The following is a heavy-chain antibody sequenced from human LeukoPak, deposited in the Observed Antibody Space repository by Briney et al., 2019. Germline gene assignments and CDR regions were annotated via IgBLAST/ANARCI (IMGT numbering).Heavy chain of an antibody. D-gene: IGHD4-17*01. J-gene: IGHJ4*02. Sequence: GGSLRLSCAASGFTFSNYWMHWVRQAPGKGLVWVSRIKSDGDTSYADSVKGRFTTSRDNSKNTLYLQMNSLRAEDTAVYYCARDVRVGDSFDYWGQGTLVTVSS. CDR2: IKSDGDT. CDR1: GFTFSNYW. CDR3: ARDVRVGDSFDY. V-gene: IGHV3-74*01.